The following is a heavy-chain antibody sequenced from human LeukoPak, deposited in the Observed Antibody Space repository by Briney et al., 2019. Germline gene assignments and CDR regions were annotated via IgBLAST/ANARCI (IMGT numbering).Heavy chain of an antibody. CDR1: GFTFSSYG. J-gene: IGHJ4*02. D-gene: IGHD3-22*01. Sequence: PGGSLRLSCAASGFTFSSYGMHLVRQAPGKGLEWVAFIRYDGNNNYYADSVKGRFTISRDNSKNTLYLQMNSLRAEDTAVYYCAKEEAYDSYTEDYWGQGTLVTVSS. CDR2: IRYDGNNN. CDR3: AKEEAYDSYTEDY. V-gene: IGHV3-30*02.